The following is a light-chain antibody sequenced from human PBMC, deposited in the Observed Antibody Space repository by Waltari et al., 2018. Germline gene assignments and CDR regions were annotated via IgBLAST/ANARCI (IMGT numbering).Light chain of an antibody. V-gene: IGKV3-15*01. CDR3: QQYSNWPYT. Sequence: EIVMTQSPATLSVSPGERATLSCRASQSVSSKLAWYQQKPGQAPRLLIYGAYTRATAIPARFSGSGSGTEFTLTISSLQSEDFAVYYCQQYSNWPYTFGQGTKLEIK. J-gene: IGKJ2*01. CDR2: GAY. CDR1: QSVSSK.